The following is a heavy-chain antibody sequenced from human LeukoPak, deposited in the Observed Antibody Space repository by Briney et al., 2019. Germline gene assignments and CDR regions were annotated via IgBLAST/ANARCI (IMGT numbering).Heavy chain of an antibody. V-gene: IGHV4-59*01. Sequence: SETLSLTCTVSGGSISSYYWSWIRQPPGKGLEWIGYIYYSESPNYNPSLKSRLTISVDTSKNQFSLKLTSVTPADTAVYYCALGAAFDIWGQGTMVTVSS. CDR2: IYYSESP. CDR1: GGSISSYY. CDR3: ALGAAFDI. J-gene: IGHJ3*02.